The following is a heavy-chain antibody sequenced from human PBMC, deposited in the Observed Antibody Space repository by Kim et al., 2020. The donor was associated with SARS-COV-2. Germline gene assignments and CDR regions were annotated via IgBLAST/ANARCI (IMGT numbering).Heavy chain of an antibody. V-gene: IGHV1-46*01. CDR2: INPSGGST. J-gene: IGHJ3*02. D-gene: IGHD6-13*01. CDR3: ARSLRRIAAAGTVAFDI. Sequence: ASVKVSCKASGYTFTSYYMHWVRQAPGQGLEWMGIINPSGGSTSYAQKFQGRVTMTRDTSTSTVYMELSSLRSEDTAVYYCARSLRRIAAAGTVAFDIWGPGTMVTVSS. CDR1: GYTFTSYY.